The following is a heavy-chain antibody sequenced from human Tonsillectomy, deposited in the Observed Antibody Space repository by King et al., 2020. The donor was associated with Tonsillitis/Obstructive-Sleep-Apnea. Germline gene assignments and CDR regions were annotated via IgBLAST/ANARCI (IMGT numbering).Heavy chain of an antibody. V-gene: IGHV3-23*04. CDR2: ISGIGGST. D-gene: IGHD2-8*01. Sequence: VQLVESGGGLVQPGGSLRLSCAASGFTFSSYAMSWVRQAPGKGLEWVSTISGIGGSTYFADSVKGRFTISRDNSKNTLYLQMNSLRAEDTAVYYCAKDRTNGVSWFDPWGQGTLVTVSS. J-gene: IGHJ5*02. CDR3: AKDRTNGVSWFDP. CDR1: GFTFSSYA.